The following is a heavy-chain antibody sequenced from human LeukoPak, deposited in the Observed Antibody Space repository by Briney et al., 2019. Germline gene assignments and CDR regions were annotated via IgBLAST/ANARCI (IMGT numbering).Heavy chain of an antibody. D-gene: IGHD3-10*01. CDR1: GFTFSGSA. CDR2: ISYSGANS. J-gene: IGHJ4*02. CDR3: VKDRTGTYTLDY. V-gene: IGHV3-23*01. Sequence: GGSLRLSCAASGFTFSGSAMSWVRQAPGEGLEWVSLISYSGANSYYTDSVRGRFTISRDNSKDTLFLQMNSLRAEDTAVYYCVKDRTGTYTLDYWGQGTLVTVSS.